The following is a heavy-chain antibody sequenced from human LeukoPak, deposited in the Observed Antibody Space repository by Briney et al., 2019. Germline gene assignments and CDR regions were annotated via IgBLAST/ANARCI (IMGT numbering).Heavy chain of an antibody. CDR1: GYTFTGYY. V-gene: IGHV1-2*02. D-gene: IGHD2-21*02. J-gene: IGHJ4*02. CDR2: INPNSRGT. CDR3: ARSRLLSLYFDY. Sequence: ASVKVSCKASGYTFTGYYMHWVRQAPGQGLEWMGWINPNSRGTNYAQKFQGRVTMTRDTSISTAYMELSRLRSDDTAVYYCARSRLLSLYFDYWGQGTLVTVSS.